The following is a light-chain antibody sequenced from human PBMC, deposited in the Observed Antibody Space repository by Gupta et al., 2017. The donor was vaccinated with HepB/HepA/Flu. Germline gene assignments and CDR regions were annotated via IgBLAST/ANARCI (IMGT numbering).Light chain of an antibody. V-gene: IGKV1-27*01. CDR3: RRYFAGGFT. CDR2: AAS. CDR1: QGSSNN. Sequence: IRMTQSPSTLSESVGDRVTITCRAGQGSSNNLAWYQQKPGKVPHRQMYAASTLQSGVPSRFSGSGFGTNFTLTISILQPEDVATYECRRYFAGGFTFGPGTKVDIK. J-gene: IGKJ3*01.